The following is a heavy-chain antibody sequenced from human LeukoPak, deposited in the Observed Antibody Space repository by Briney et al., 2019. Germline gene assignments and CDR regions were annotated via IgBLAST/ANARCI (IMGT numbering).Heavy chain of an antibody. Sequence: ASVKVSCKASGYTFTSYGISWVRQAPGQGLEWMGWISAYNGNTNYAQKLQGRVTMTTDTSASTAYMELSSLRSEDTAVYYCARVRSGYYSPDYWGQGTLVTVSS. J-gene: IGHJ4*02. CDR2: ISAYNGNT. D-gene: IGHD3-22*01. CDR1: GYTFTSYG. V-gene: IGHV1-18*01. CDR3: ARVRSGYYSPDY.